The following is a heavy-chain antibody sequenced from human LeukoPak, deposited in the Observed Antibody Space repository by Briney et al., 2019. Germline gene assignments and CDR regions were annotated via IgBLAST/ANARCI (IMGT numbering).Heavy chain of an antibody. CDR1: GGTFSSYA. V-gene: IGHV1-69*01. CDR2: IIPIFGTA. J-gene: IGHJ4*02. CDR3: ARALRGEGVVVAASTAYFDY. D-gene: IGHD2-15*01. Sequence: SVKVSCKASGGTFSSYAISWVRQAPGQGLGWMGGIIPIFGTANYAQKFQGRVTITADESTSTAYMELSSLRSEDTAVYYCARALRGEGVVVAASTAYFDYWGQGTLVTVSS.